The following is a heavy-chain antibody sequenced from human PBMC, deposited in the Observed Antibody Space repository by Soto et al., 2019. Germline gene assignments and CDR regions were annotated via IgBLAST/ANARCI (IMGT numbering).Heavy chain of an antibody. CDR2: ISGSGGST. CDR1: GFTFSSYA. D-gene: IGHD3-16*01. J-gene: IGHJ4*02. Sequence: EVQLLESGGGLVQPGGSLRLSCAASGFTFSSYAMSWVRQAPGKGLEWVSAISGSGGSTYYADSVKGRFTISRDNSKNTLYLQMNSLRAEDTAVYYCAKPIGDGDYSWGSYLFDYWGQGTLVTVSS. V-gene: IGHV3-23*01. CDR3: AKPIGDGDYSWGSYLFDY.